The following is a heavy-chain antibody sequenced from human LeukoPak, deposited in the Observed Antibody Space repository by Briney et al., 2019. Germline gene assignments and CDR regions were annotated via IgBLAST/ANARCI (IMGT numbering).Heavy chain of an antibody. CDR1: GFTFSSYA. CDR2: ISSNGGNI. CDR3: VKGSEAYCDSKSDY. D-gene: IGHD3-22*01. J-gene: IGHJ4*02. Sequence: TGGSLRLSCSASGFTFSSYAMHWVRQAPGNGLEYVSAISSNGGNIYYADSAKGRFTISRDNSKNTLYLQMSSLRVEDTAVYYCVKGSEAYCDSKSDYWGQGTLVTVSS. V-gene: IGHV3-64D*09.